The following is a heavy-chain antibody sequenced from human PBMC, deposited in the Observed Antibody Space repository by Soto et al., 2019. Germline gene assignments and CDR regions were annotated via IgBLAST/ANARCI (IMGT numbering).Heavy chain of an antibody. CDR2: ISAYNGNT. D-gene: IGHD6-13*01. Sequence: ASVKVSCKASGYTFTSYGISWVRQAPGQGLEWMGWISAYNGNTNYAQKLQGRVTMTTDTSTSTACMELRSLRSDDTAVYYCARDLRAAAGTSNWFDPWGQGTLVTVSS. CDR1: GYTFTSYG. V-gene: IGHV1-18*01. CDR3: ARDLRAAAGTSNWFDP. J-gene: IGHJ5*02.